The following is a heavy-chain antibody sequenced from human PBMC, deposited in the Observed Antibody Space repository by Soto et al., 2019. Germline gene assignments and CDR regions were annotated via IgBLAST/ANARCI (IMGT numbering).Heavy chain of an antibody. CDR3: AKDKDIVVVPVATRGYYYYGMDV. V-gene: IGHV3-30*18. D-gene: IGHD2-2*01. Sequence: GGSLRLSCAASGFTFSSYGMHWVRQAPVKGLEWVAVISYDGTNKYYADSVKGRFTISRDNSKNTLDLQMNSLRAEDTAVYYCAKDKDIVVVPVATRGYYYYGMDVWGQGTTVTVSS. CDR2: ISYDGTNK. CDR1: GFTFSSYG. J-gene: IGHJ6*02.